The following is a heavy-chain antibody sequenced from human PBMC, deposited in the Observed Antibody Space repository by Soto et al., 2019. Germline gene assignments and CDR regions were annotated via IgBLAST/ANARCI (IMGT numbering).Heavy chain of an antibody. CDR1: GGTFSSYA. D-gene: IGHD6-13*01. J-gene: IGHJ6*02. CDR3: ARDPAAAGPIYYGMDV. Sequence: SVKVSCKASGGTFSSYAISWVRQAPEQGLEWMGGIIPIFGTANYAQKFQGRVTITADESTSTAYMELSSLRSEDTAVYYCARDPAAAGPIYYGMDVWGQGTTVTVSS. V-gene: IGHV1-69*13. CDR2: IIPIFGTA.